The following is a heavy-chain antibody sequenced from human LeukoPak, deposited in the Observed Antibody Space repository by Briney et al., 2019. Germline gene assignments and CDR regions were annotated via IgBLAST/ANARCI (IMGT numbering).Heavy chain of an antibody. CDR2: IIPIFGTV. CDR3: ARGTAMVNTYFDY. CDR1: GGTFSSYA. D-gene: IGHD5-18*01. V-gene: IGHV1-69*13. J-gene: IGHJ4*02. Sequence: SVKVSCKASGGTFSSYAISWVRQAPGQGLEWMGGIIPIFGTVNYAQKFRGRVTITADESTSTAYMELSSLRSEDTAVYYCARGTAMVNTYFDYWGQGTLVTVSS.